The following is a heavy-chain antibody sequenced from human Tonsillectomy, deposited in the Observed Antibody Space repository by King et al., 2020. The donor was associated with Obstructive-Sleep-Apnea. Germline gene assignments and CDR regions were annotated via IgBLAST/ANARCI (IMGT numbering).Heavy chain of an antibody. V-gene: IGHV3-9*01. D-gene: IGHD2-2*01. J-gene: IGHJ4*02. Sequence: EVQLVESGGGLVQSGRSLRLSCAASGFIFDDYVMHWVRQAPGKGLEGVYGISWNSGRLDNADSVKGRFTISRDNAENSLYLQMNSLRAEDTAFYYCAKESAVPAALDYWGQGILVIVSS. CDR2: ISWNSGRL. CDR1: GFIFDDYV. CDR3: AKESAVPAALDY.